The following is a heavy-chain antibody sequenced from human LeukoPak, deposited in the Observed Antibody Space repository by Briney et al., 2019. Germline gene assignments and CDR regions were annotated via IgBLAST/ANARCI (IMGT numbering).Heavy chain of an antibody. J-gene: IGHJ4*02. CDR2: ISYDGSNK. D-gene: IGHD5-18*01. V-gene: IGHV3-30*18. CDR3: ANAIQLWSTDY. Sequence: GGSLRLSCEASGFTFSSYGMHWVRQAPGKGLEWVAVISYDGSNKYYADSVKGRFTISRDNSKNTLYLQMNSLRAEDTAVYYCANAIQLWSTDYWGQGTLVTVSS. CDR1: GFTFSSYG.